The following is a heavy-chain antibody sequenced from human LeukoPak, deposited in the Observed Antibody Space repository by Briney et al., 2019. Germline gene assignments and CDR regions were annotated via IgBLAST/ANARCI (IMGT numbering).Heavy chain of an antibody. J-gene: IGHJ2*01. Sequence: GGSLRLSCAASGFTFSNYAMSWVRQAPGKGLEWVSGISGSVGSTEYADSVKGRLTISRDNSKNTLYLQMDSLRAEDTAVYYCAKVGIRISLIVVVFTTADDWYFDLWGRGTLVTVSS. V-gene: IGHV3-23*01. CDR3: AKVGIRISLIVVVFTTADDWYFDL. D-gene: IGHD3-22*01. CDR1: GFTFSNYA. CDR2: ISGSVGST.